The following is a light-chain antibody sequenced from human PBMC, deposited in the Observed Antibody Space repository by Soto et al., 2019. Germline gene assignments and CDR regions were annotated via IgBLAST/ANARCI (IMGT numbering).Light chain of an antibody. J-gene: IGKJ4*01. CDR1: QDISNY. CDR3: QQYDNRPLT. Sequence: DIQMTQSPSSLSASVGDRVTITCQASQDISNYLNWYQQKPGKAPKLLIYDASNLETGVPSRFSGSGSGTDFTFTISSLQAEDIATDYCQQYDNRPLTFGGGTKVEIK. CDR2: DAS. V-gene: IGKV1-33*01.